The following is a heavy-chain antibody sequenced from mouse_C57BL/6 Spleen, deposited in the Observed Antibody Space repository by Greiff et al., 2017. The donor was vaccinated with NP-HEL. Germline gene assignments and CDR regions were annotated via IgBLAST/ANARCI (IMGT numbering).Heavy chain of an antibody. CDR1: GYAFSSYW. D-gene: IGHD2-5*01. J-gene: IGHJ3*01. Sequence: QVQLKESGAELVKPGASVKISCKASGYAFSSYWMNWVKQRPGKGLEWIGQIYPGDGDTNYNGKFKGKATLTADKSSSTAYMQRSSLTSEDSAVYFCAGSYYSNYGGPFAYWGQGTLVTVSA. CDR3: AGSYYSNYGGPFAY. CDR2: IYPGDGDT. V-gene: IGHV1-80*01.